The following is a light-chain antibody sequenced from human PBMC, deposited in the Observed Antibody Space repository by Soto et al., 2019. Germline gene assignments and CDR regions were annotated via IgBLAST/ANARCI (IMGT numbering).Light chain of an antibody. Sequence: IVMTQSPATLSVSPGESPTLSCRASQSVSNNLAWYQQKPGQAPRLLIYGSSTGATGIPARFSGSGSGTEFTLTISSLQSEDFAVYYCQQYNNWPLTFGGGTKVEIK. V-gene: IGKV3-15*01. J-gene: IGKJ4*01. CDR3: QQYNNWPLT. CDR1: QSVSNN. CDR2: GSS.